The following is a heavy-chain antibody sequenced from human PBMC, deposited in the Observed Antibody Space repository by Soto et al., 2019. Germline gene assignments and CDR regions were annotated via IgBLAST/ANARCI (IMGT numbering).Heavy chain of an antibody. CDR2: ICWNDDE. CDR3: VHTGYSYHPFAY. Sequence: SGPTPINPTQPLTLTCTFSSFLLTTTGVGGGVVGQPPRKALEWLALICWNDDERYSPSLKSRLTITKDTSKNQVVLTMTNMDPVDTATYYCVHTGYSYHPFAYWGRGTLVTVSS. D-gene: IGHD5-18*01. V-gene: IGHV2-5*01. CDR1: SFLLTTTGVG. J-gene: IGHJ4*02.